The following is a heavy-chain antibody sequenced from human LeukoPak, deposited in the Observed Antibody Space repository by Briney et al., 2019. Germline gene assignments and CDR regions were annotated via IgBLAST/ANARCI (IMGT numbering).Heavy chain of an antibody. D-gene: IGHD1-26*01. CDR1: GFTFSSYW. CDR2: IKQDGIEK. V-gene: IGHV3-7*01. J-gene: IGHJ4*02. Sequence: PGGSLRLSCAASGFTFSSYWMSWVRQAPGKGLEWVANIKQDGIEKYYGDSVKGRFTISRDNAKNSLYLQINSLRAEDTAVYYCARGGAAPDYWGQGTLVTVSS. CDR3: ARGGAAPDY.